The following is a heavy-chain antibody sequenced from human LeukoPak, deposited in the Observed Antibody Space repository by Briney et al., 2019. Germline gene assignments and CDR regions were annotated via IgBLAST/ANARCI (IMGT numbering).Heavy chain of an antibody. CDR1: GYTFTGYY. D-gene: IGHD2-2*01. CDR2: INPNSGGT. Sequence: ASVKVSCKASGYTFTGYYMHWVRQAPGQGLEWMGWINPNSGGTNYAQKFQGRVTMTRDTSISTAYMELSGLRSDDTAAYYCARGHQLLAPETDNWFDPWGQGTLVTVSS. J-gene: IGHJ5*02. CDR3: ARGHQLLAPETDNWFDP. V-gene: IGHV1-2*02.